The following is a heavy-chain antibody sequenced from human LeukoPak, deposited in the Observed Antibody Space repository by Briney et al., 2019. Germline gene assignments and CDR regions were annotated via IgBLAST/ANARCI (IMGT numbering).Heavy chain of an antibody. Sequence: GGSLRLSCAASGFTFSSYAMTCVRQAPGKGLEWVSAISGSGGSTYYADSVKGRFSVSRDNSKNTLYLQMNSLRVEDTAVYYCAKDTTWIQVWLEWGQGTLVTVSS. V-gene: IGHV3-23*01. CDR2: ISGSGGST. D-gene: IGHD5-18*01. J-gene: IGHJ4*02. CDR3: AKDTTWIQVWLE. CDR1: GFTFSSYA.